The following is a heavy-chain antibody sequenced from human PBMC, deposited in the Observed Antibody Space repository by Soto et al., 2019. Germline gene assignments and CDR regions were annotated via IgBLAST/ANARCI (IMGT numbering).Heavy chain of an antibody. CDR1: GGSISSGGYY. CDR3: ARDLGGPYGDPRGYYFDY. V-gene: IGHV4-31*03. Sequence: QVQLQESGPGLVKPSQTLSLTCTVSGGSISSGGYYWSWIRQHPGKGLEWIGYIYYSGSTYYNPSLKSRVTISVDTSKNQFSLKLSSVTAADTAVYYCARDLGGPYGDPRGYYFDYWGQGTLVTVSS. CDR2: IYYSGST. D-gene: IGHD4-17*01. J-gene: IGHJ4*02.